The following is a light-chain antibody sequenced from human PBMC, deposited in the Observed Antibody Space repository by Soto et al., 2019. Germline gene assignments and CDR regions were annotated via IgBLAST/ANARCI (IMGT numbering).Light chain of an antibody. CDR1: QNIYSN. J-gene: IGKJ1*01. Sequence: VMSQSPATLSVSAGERATLSCRASQNIYSNVAWYQQRPGQAPRLLIYRASTRAPGIPARFSGSGSGTEFTLTISSLQSEDFTVYSCLQYHNLWAFGQGTKVDIK. V-gene: IGKV3-15*01. CDR2: RAS. CDR3: LQYHNLWA.